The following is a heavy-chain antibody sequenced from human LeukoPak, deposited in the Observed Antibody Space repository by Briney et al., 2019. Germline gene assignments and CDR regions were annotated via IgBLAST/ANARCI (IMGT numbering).Heavy chain of an antibody. D-gene: IGHD6-19*01. CDR3: ARVGRQWLVNFDY. CDR1: GFSFSSYF. J-gene: IGHJ4*02. Sequence: GGSLRLSCAASGFSFSSYFMHWVRQAPGKGLEWVADISYDGSKKYYADSVKGRFTISRDNSKNTLYLQMNSLRAEDTAVYYCARVGRQWLVNFDYWGQGTLVTVSS. CDR2: ISYDGSKK. V-gene: IGHV3-30*04.